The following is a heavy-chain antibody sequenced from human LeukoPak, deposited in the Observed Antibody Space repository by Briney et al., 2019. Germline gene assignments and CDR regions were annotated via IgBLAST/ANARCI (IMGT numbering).Heavy chain of an antibody. D-gene: IGHD4-17*01. V-gene: IGHV4-30-2*01. J-gene: IGHJ4*02. Sequence: PSQTLSLTCAVSGASISSGGYAWNWIRLPPGKGLEWIANIYHSGNTYYYPSLRSRVTISVDTSKNQFSLMLSSVTAADTALYYCARKKDYGDYVDYWGQGTLVTVSS. CDR2: IYHSGNT. CDR1: GASISSGGYA. CDR3: ARKKDYGDYVDY.